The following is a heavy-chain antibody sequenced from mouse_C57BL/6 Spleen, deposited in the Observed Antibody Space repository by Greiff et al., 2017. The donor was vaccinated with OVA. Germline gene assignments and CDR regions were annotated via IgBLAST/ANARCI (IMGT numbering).Heavy chain of an antibody. CDR2: IWGDGST. CDR3: AKPGIYYDYDGDYYAMDY. CDR1: GFSLTSYG. J-gene: IGHJ4*01. Sequence: VKVVESGPGLVAPSQSLSITCTVSGFSLTSYGVSWVRQPPGKGLEWLGVIWGDGSTNYHSALISRLSISKDNSKSQVFLKLNSLQTDDTATYYCAKPGIYYDYDGDYYAMDYWGQGTSVTVSS. D-gene: IGHD2-4*01. V-gene: IGHV2-3*01.